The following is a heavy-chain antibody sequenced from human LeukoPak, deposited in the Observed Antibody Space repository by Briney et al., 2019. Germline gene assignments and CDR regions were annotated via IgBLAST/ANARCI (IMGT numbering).Heavy chain of an antibody. D-gene: IGHD2-2*01. CDR3: VKDRGQLLLVY. Sequence: GGSLRLSCGASGFTFSSYGMHWVRQAPGKGLEWVVFIGYDGSNKYYADSVKGRFTISRDNSTNTMYLQINSLRAKDAYLYYCVKDRGQLLLVYWGQGALVTVSS. J-gene: IGHJ4*02. V-gene: IGHV3-30*02. CDR2: IGYDGSNK. CDR1: GFTFSSYG.